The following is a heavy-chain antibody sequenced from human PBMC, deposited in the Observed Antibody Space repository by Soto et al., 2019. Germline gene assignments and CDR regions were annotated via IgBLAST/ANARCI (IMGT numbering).Heavy chain of an antibody. J-gene: IGHJ5*01. D-gene: IGHD2-21*01. CDR3: ARKPLLWWGIDS. Sequence: SETLSLTCAVYGGSFSDYSWNWIRQPPGKGLEWIGEINPTGSTSYNPSLKSRVTISIDTSKNQFSLKVTSVTAADTAVYYCARKPLLWWGIDSWGKGSPVTVSS. V-gene: IGHV4-34*01. CDR2: INPTGST. CDR1: GGSFSDYS.